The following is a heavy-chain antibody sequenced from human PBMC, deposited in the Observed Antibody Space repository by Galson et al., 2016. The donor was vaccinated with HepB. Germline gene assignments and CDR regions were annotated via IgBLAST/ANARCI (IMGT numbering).Heavy chain of an antibody. Sequence: SVKVSCKASGYTFGNYGISWVRQAPGQGLEWMAWNSAYNGNSNTEDAQKFRGRVSMTTDHSTSTPYMELQSLRSDDTAVYYCARDFCSGGSCSPPLGYWGQGTLVTVSS. CDR2: NSAYNGNSNT. CDR3: ARDFCSGGSCSPPLGY. D-gene: IGHD2-15*01. CDR1: GYTFGNYG. J-gene: IGHJ4*02. V-gene: IGHV1-18*01.